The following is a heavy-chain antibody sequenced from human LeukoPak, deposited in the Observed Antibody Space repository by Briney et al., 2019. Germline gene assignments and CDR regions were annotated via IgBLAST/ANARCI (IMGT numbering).Heavy chain of an antibody. D-gene: IGHD3-10*01. J-gene: IGHJ4*02. CDR3: ARVGFGELSD. Sequence: GGSLRLSCAASGFTFSSYEMNWVRQAPGKGLEWVSYISSSGSNIYYADSVKGRFTISRDNAKNSLYLQMNSLRAEDTAVYYCARVGFGELSDWGQGTLATVSS. CDR2: ISSSGSNI. CDR1: GFTFSSYE. V-gene: IGHV3-48*03.